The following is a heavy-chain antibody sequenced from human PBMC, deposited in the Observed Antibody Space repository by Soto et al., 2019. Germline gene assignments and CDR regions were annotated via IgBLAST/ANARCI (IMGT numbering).Heavy chain of an antibody. D-gene: IGHD6-13*01. J-gene: IGHJ1*01. V-gene: IGHV3-30*18. Sequence: QVQLVESGGGVVQPGRSLRLSCAASGFTFSSYGMHWVRQAPGKGLEWVAVISYDGSNKYYADSVKGRFTISRDNSKNTMYLQMNSMRAEDKDVYYCAKDVSSSSWYQYFQHWGQGTLVTVSS. CDR3: AKDVSSSSWYQYFQH. CDR2: ISYDGSNK. CDR1: GFTFSSYG.